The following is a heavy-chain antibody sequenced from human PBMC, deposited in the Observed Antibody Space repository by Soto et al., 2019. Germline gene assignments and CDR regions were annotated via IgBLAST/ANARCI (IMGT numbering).Heavy chain of an antibody. CDR1: EVSSSSYS. CDR3: ASGFIPGTTFGLLDGMDV. V-gene: IGHV3-21*01. CDR2: ISSSSSYI. D-gene: IGHD1-20*01. J-gene: IGHJ6*02. Sequence: PWLLLRQSCGACEVSSSSYSRNCFSQAQGKGLEWDSSISSSSSYIYYADSVKGRFTISRDNAKNSLYLQMNSLRAEDTAVYYCASGFIPGTTFGLLDGMDVWGQGTTVTDPS.